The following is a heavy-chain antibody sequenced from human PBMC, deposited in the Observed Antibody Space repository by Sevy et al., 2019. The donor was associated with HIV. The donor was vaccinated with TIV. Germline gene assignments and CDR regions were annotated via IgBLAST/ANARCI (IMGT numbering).Heavy chain of an antibody. Sequence: QPGGSLRLSCAASGFTFSSYWMTWVSQAPGKRLEWVANMRQDGSEKYYVDSVKGRFTISRDNAKNSLYLQMNSLRAEDTAVYYCARGISGSGSRLGLGYWGQGTLVTVSS. CDR1: GFTFSSYW. CDR3: ARGISGSGSRLGLGY. V-gene: IGHV3-7*01. D-gene: IGHD3-10*01. J-gene: IGHJ4*02. CDR2: MRQDGSEK.